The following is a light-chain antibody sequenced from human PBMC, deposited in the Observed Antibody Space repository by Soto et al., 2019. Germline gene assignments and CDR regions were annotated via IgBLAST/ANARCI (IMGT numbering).Light chain of an antibody. CDR3: SSYRSDFTQV. CDR1: SSDVGGYNY. CDR2: EVS. V-gene: IGLV2-14*01. J-gene: IGLJ1*01. Sequence: QSVLTQPASVSGSPGQSITISCSGTSSDVGGYNYVSWYQQHPGKVPKLMVYEVSNRPSGVSNRFSGSKSGNTATLTISGLQTEDEADYYCSSYRSDFTQVFGTGTKVTVL.